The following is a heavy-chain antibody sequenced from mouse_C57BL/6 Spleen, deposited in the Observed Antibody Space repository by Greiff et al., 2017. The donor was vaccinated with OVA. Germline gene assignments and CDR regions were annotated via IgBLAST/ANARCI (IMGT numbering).Heavy chain of an antibody. Sequence: VKVVESGPGLVAPSQSLSITCTVSGFSLTSYGVDWVRQSPGKGLEWLGVIWGVGSTNYNSALKSRLSIGKDNSKSQVFLKMNSLQTDDTAMYYCASAYDYEGFAYWGQGTLVTVSA. CDR3: ASAYDYEGFAY. J-gene: IGHJ3*01. D-gene: IGHD2-4*01. CDR1: GFSLTSYG. V-gene: IGHV2-6*01. CDR2: IWGVGST.